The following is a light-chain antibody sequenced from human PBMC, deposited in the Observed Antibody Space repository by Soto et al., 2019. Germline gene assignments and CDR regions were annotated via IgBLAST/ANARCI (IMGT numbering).Light chain of an antibody. CDR2: AAS. Sequence: DIQMTQSPSSLSASVGDRVSITCRASQSINSYLHWYQQKPGKAPKLLIFAASSLQSGVPSRFSRSGSGTDFTLTISSLQPEDFATYYCQQTYDTPGFGQGTTVEIK. CDR3: QQTYDTPG. V-gene: IGKV1-39*01. CDR1: QSINSY. J-gene: IGKJ1*01.